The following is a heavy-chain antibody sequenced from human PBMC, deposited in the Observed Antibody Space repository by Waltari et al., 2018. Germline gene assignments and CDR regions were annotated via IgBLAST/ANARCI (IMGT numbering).Heavy chain of an antibody. CDR2: ISNSDNTK. V-gene: IGHV3-23*01. J-gene: IGHJ6*02. CDR1: GFTFSDYA. D-gene: IGHD1-1*01. CDR3: AKELERKPYYYYGWDV. Sequence: EMHLLESGGSLAQPGESLRLSCAASGFTFSDYAMAWVRQAPGKVLEWDTTISNSDNTKYYAESVKGRFTISRDNSKSKLFLQMNSLRADDTAIYYCAKELERKPYYYYGWDVWGQGTTVTVSS.